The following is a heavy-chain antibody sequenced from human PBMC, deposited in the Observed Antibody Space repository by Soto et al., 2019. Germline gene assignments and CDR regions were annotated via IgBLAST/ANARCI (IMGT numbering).Heavy chain of an antibody. D-gene: IGHD2-2*01. Sequence: TLSLTCAVYGGSFSGYYWSWIRQPPGKGLEWIGEINHSGSTNYNPSLKSRVTISVDTSKNQFSLKLSSVTAADTAVYYCARVPLYCSSTSCNNWFDPWGQGTLVTVSS. V-gene: IGHV4-34*01. CDR1: GGSFSGYY. J-gene: IGHJ5*02. CDR3: ARVPLYCSSTSCNNWFDP. CDR2: INHSGST.